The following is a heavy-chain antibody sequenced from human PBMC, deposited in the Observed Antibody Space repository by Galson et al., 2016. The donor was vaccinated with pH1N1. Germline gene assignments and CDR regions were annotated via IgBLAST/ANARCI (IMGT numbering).Heavy chain of an antibody. D-gene: IGHD3-16*01. CDR3: LKQYYPLDSRTARRRSWFDP. V-gene: IGHV3-30*03. CDR1: GFTFSRYG. CDR2: ISNDGTNK. J-gene: IGHJ5*02. Sequence: SLRLSCAASGFTFSRYGMHWVRQAPGKGLEWVAAISNDGTNKYCSDSVRGRFSISKDNSKDTLYLQMDSPRAEDTAVYYCLKQYYPLDSRTARRRSWFDPWGQGTLVSVSS.